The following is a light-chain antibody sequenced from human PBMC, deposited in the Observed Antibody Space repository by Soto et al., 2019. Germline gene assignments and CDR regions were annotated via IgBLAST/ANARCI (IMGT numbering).Light chain of an antibody. CDR1: QSVTRSS. V-gene: IGKV3-20*01. Sequence: EVVLTQSPATLSLSPGERATLSCRASQSVTRSSLAWYQQKPGQSPRLLLSGAPSRATGIPDRFSGGGSGTDFIFNITSLEPEDFAMYYCLHYGTAQWTFGQGTKVDI. J-gene: IGKJ1*01. CDR2: GAP. CDR3: LHYGTAQWT.